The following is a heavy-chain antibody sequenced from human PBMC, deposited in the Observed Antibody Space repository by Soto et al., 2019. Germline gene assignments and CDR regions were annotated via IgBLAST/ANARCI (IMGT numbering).Heavy chain of an antibody. CDR1: GGTVNNYG. CDR2: IIPMIPRT. CDR3: ASWDYDVLTGYSYDD. D-gene: IGHD3-9*01. V-gene: IGHV1-69*01. J-gene: IGHJ4*02. Sequence: QVQLVQSGAEVKKPGSSVKVSCKASGGTVNNYGMGWVRQAPGQGLEWMGGIIPMIPRTNYAQKFQGRVTLTADASRSTAYMELRSLRSEDTAVYYCASWDYDVLTGYSYDDWGQGTLVTVSS.